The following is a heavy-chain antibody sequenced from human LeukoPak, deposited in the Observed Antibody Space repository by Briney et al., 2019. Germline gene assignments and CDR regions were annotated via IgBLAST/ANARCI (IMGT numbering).Heavy chain of an antibody. CDR3: ARLRPINKNYDILTGWGRGYYYYYYMDV. D-gene: IGHD3-9*01. J-gene: IGHJ6*03. V-gene: IGHV4-39*07. CDR2: INHSGST. Sequence: SETLSLTCTVSGGSISSSSYYWGWIRQPPGKGLEWIGEINHSGSTNYNPSLKSRVTISVDTSKNQFSLKLSSVTAADTAVYYCARLRPINKNYDILTGWGRGYYYYYYMDVWGKGTTVTISS. CDR1: GGSISSSSYY.